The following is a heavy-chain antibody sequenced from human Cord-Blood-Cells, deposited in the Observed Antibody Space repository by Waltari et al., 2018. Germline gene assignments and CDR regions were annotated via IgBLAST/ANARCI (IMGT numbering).Heavy chain of an antibody. Sequence: QVQLQESGPGLVKPSETLSLTCTVSGGPISSYYWRWIRQPPGKGLEWIGYIYYSGSTNYNPSLKSRVTISVDTSKNQFSLKLSSVTAADTAVYYCARVAVGASENYYMDVWGKGTTVTVSS. CDR3: ARVAVGASENYYMDV. J-gene: IGHJ6*03. CDR2: IYYSGST. CDR1: GGPISSYY. V-gene: IGHV4-59*01. D-gene: IGHD1-26*01.